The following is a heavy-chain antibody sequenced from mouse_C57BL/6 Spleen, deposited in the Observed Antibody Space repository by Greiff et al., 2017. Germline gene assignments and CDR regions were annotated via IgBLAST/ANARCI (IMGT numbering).Heavy chain of an antibody. J-gene: IGHJ2*01. D-gene: IGHD2-1*01. CDR1: GFTFSDYY. V-gene: IGHV5-16*01. CDR3: AREDYYGNSYYFDY. CDR2: INYDGSST. Sequence: EVQLVESEGGLVQPGGSMKLSCTASGFTFSDYYMAWVRQVPEKGLEWVANINYDGSSTYYLDSLKSRFIISRDNAKNILYLQMSSLKSEDTATYYCAREDYYGNSYYFDYWGQGTTLTVSS.